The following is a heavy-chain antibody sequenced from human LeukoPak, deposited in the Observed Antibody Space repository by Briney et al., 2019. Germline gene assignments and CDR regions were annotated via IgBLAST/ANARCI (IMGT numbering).Heavy chain of an antibody. V-gene: IGHV3-48*04. J-gene: IGHJ4*02. CDR3: AREGGHNFDY. D-gene: IGHD3-16*01. Sequence: TGGSLRLSCAASGFTFSSYSMNWVRQAPGKGLEWVSYISSSGSTIYYADSVKGRFTISRDNAKNSLYLQMNSLRAEDTAVYYCAREGGHNFDYWGQGTLVTVSS. CDR1: GFTFSSYS. CDR2: ISSSGSTI.